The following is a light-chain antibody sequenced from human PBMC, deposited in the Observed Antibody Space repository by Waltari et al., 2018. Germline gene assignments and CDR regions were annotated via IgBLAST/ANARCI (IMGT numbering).Light chain of an antibody. CDR3: LQFNSFPLT. Sequence: DIQLTQSPSFLPASVGDSVTITCRASQGVRSSLAWYQQKPGISPKLLIYGASTLHSGVPSRFSGSGSGTEFTLTISSLQPEDFATYYCLQFNSFPLTFGGGTKVEIK. CDR2: GAS. J-gene: IGKJ4*01. V-gene: IGKV1-9*01. CDR1: QGVRSS.